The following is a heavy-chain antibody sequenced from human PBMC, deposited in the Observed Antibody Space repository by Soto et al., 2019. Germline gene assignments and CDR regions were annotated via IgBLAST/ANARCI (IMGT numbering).Heavy chain of an antibody. J-gene: IGHJ6*02. CDR2: INPNSGGT. D-gene: IGHD2-2*01. CDR3: ARDRLYRSSSPGYHYYYGMDV. CDR1: GYTFTGYY. Sequence: ASVKVSCKASGYTFTGYYMHWVRQAPGQRLEWKGWINPNSGGTNYAQKFQGWVTMTRDTSISTAYMELSRLRSDDTAVYYCARDRLYRSSSPGYHYYYGMDVWGQGTTVTVSS. V-gene: IGHV1-2*04.